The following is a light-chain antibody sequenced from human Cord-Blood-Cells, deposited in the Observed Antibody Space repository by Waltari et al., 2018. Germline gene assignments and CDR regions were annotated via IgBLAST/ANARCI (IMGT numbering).Light chain of an antibody. Sequence: DIVMTQSPDSLAVSLGERATIHCQSSQSVLYSSNNKNYLAWYQQKPGQPPKLLIYWASTRESGVPDRFSGRGSGTDFTLTISSLQAEDVAVYYCQQYYSTPPVTFGPGTKVDIK. CDR1: QSVLYSSNNKNY. V-gene: IGKV4-1*01. CDR3: QQYYSTPPVT. J-gene: IGKJ3*01. CDR2: WAS.